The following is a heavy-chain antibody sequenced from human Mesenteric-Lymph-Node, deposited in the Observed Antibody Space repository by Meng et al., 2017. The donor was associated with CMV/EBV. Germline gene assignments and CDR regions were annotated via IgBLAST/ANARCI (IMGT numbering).Heavy chain of an antibody. Sequence: GESLKISCAASGFTFSSYAMHWVRQAPGKGLEWVAIISYDGSNKYYADFVRGRFTISRDNSKNTLYLQLNSLRVEDTAVYYCVRDLRHLPDCWGQGMLVTVSS. CDR2: ISYDGSNK. CDR3: VRDLRHLPDC. CDR1: GFTFSSYA. V-gene: IGHV3-30-3*01. J-gene: IGHJ4*02.